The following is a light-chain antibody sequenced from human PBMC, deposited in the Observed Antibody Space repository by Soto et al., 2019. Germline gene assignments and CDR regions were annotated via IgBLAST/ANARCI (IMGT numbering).Light chain of an antibody. CDR1: SSDVSGYNY. Sequence: QSALTQPRSVSGSPGQSVTISCTGTSSDVSGYNYVSWYQQHPGRAPKLMIYDVSKRPSGVPDRFSGSKSGNTASLTISGLQAEDEADYYCCSYACNFNWVFGGGTKLTVL. J-gene: IGLJ3*02. CDR3: CSYACNFNWV. CDR2: DVS. V-gene: IGLV2-11*01.